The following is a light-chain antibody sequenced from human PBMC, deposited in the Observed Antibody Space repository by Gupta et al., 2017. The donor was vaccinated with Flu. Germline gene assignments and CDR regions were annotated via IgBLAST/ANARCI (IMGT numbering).Light chain of an antibody. J-gene: IGLJ3*02. CDR2: EDV. Sequence: TVTITCTRTSGSLASNFVHWYRQRPGTSPNLLMFEDVHRGSGVADRFSASTEGSSTAATPTIADGEDEADEYYYSQAEDNSNWVFGGGTKMTVL. V-gene: IGLV6-57*01. CDR3: QAEDNSNWV. CDR1: SGSLASNF.